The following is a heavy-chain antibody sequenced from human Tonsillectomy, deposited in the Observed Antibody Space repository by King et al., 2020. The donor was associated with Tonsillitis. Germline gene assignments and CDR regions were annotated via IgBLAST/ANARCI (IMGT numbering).Heavy chain of an antibody. J-gene: IGHJ5*02. D-gene: IGHD7-27*01. CDR2: IIPILGIA. V-gene: IGHV1-69*04. CDR3: VITNPSSLTGAVWWFDP. CDR1: GGTFSSYA. Sequence: QLVQSGAEVKKPGSSVKVSCKASGGTFSSYAISWVRQAPGQGLEWMGRIIPILGIANYAQKFQGRVTITADKSTSTAYMELSSLRSEDTAVYYCVITNPSSLTGAVWWFDPWGQGTLVTVSS.